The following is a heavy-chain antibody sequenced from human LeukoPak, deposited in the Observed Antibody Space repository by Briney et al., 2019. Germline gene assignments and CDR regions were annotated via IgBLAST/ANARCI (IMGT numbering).Heavy chain of an antibody. CDR3: ARDPLYAFDI. J-gene: IGHJ3*02. D-gene: IGHD2-2*02. Sequence: GGSLRLSCAASGFTFSSYSMNWVRQAPGKGLEWVSYISSSSSTIYHADSVKGRFTISRDNAKNSLYLQMNSLRAEDTAVYYCARDPLYAFDIWGQGTMVTVSS. CDR1: GFTFSSYS. CDR2: ISSSSSTI. V-gene: IGHV3-48*04.